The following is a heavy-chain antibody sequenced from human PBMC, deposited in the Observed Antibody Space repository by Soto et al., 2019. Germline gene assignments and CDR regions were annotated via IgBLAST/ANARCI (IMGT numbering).Heavy chain of an antibody. D-gene: IGHD6-13*01. CDR2: ISSSSSYI. Sequence: EVQLVESGGGLVKPGGSLRLSCAASGFTFSSYSMNWVRQAPGKGLEWVSSISSSSSYIYYADSVKGRFTISRDNAKKLLYPQMNSLRAEDTAVYYCAREKAQQLVLRSRGYGMDVWGQGTTVTVSS. CDR1: GFTFSSYS. V-gene: IGHV3-21*01. CDR3: AREKAQQLVLRSRGYGMDV. J-gene: IGHJ6*02.